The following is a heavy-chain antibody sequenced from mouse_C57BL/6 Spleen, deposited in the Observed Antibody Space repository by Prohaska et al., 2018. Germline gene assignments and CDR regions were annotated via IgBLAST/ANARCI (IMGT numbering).Heavy chain of an antibody. CDR3: VRHSNYYAMDY. J-gene: IGHJ4*01. CDR1: GFSFNTYA. CDR2: IRSKSNNYAT. Sequence: EVQLVESGGGLVQPKGSLKLSCAASGFSFNTYAMNWVRQAPGNGLEWVARIRSKSNNYATYYADSVKDRFTISRDDSESMLYLQMNNLKTEDTAMYYCVRHSNYYAMDYWGQGTSVTVSS. V-gene: IGHV10-1*01. D-gene: IGHD2-5*01.